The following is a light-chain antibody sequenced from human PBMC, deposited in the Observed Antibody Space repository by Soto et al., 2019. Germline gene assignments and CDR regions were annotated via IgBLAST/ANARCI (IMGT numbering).Light chain of an antibody. Sequence: GDRVNITWRASQCIGASLNWYLQKLVKGPKHLIYAASSLQSGVPSRFSGSGSGPDFTLTISSLQTEDFATYYCQQSYSTPLTFGRGTQVQIQ. J-gene: IGKJ4*01. CDR2: AAS. V-gene: IGKV1-39*01. CDR1: QCIGAS. CDR3: QQSYSTPLT.